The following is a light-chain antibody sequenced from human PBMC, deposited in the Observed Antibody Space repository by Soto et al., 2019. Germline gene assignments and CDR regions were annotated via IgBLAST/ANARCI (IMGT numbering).Light chain of an antibody. J-gene: IGLJ2*01. Sequence: QSALTQPPSVSAAPGQKVTISCSGSSSNIGNNNVFWYQQLPGTAPKLLTYDTNKRPSGIPDRFSGSKSGTSATLGITGLQTGDEADYYCGAWDNSLSAVVFGGGTKLTVL. CDR2: DTN. CDR3: GAWDNSLSAVV. CDR1: SSNIGNNN. V-gene: IGLV1-51*01.